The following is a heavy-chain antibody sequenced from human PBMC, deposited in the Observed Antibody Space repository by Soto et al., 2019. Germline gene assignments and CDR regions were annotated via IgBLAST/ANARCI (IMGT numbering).Heavy chain of an antibody. J-gene: IGHJ5*02. CDR3: ARAQYSSSWYFVT. CDR2: LIPIFGTP. D-gene: IGHD6-13*01. CDR1: GVTFGSLT. Sequence: QVQLVQSGPEVKRPGSSVNVSCQASGVTFGSLTISWVRQAPGQGLEWLGGLIPIFGTPQYAHKFQGRLTITADKSTNTVYMDLSSLTSAASAVYFCARAQYSSSWYFVTWGQGTLVTVSS. V-gene: IGHV1-69*14.